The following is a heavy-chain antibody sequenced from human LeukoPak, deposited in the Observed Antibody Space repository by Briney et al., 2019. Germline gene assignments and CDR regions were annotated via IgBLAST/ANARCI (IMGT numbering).Heavy chain of an antibody. D-gene: IGHD5-12*01. CDR3: ARGVATLYYFDY. CDR2: INHSGST. J-gene: IGHJ4*02. Sequence: MPSETLSLTCAVYGGSFSGYYWSWIRQPPGKGLEWIGEINHSGSTNYNPSLKSRVTISVDTSKNQFSLKLSSVTAADTAVYYCARGVATLYYFDYWGQGTLVTVSS. CDR1: GGSFSGYY. V-gene: IGHV4-34*01.